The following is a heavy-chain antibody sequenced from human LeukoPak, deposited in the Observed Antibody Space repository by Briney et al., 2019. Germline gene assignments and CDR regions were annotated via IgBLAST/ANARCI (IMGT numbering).Heavy chain of an antibody. V-gene: IGHV4-39*01. J-gene: IGHJ4*02. CDR1: GGSISSGSYY. Sequence: SETLSLTCTVSGGSISSGSYYWGWIRQPPGKGLEWIGSIYYSGSTYYNPSLKSRVTISVDTSKNQFSLKLSSVTAADTAVYYCARLWGPGDFDYWGQGTLVTVSS. CDR2: IYYSGST. CDR3: ARLWGPGDFDY. D-gene: IGHD3-16*01.